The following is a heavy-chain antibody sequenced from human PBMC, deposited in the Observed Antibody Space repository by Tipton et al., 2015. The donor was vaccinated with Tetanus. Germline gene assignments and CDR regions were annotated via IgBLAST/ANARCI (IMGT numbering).Heavy chain of an antibody. Sequence: RSLRLSCEASGFNFRSYGMHWVRQAPGKGPEWVAFISHDGGENFQTASVKGRFTVSRDNLEKTLYLQMNSLRVEDTAVYYCAKDLIFRAVRPRLYTMDVWGQGTTVTVSS. V-gene: IGHV3-30*18. J-gene: IGHJ6*02. CDR1: GFNFRSYG. CDR2: ISHDGGEN. D-gene: IGHD3-10*01. CDR3: AKDLIFRAVRPRLYTMDV.